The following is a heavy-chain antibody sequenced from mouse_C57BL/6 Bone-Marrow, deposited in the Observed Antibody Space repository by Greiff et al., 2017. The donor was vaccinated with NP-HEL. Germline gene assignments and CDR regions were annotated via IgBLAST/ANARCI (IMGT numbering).Heavy chain of an antibody. CDR2: IWGVGST. J-gene: IGHJ1*03. Sequence: QVQLQQSGPGLVAPSQSLSITCTVSGFSLTSYGVDWVRQSPGKGLEWLGVIWGVGSTNYNSALKSRLSISKDNSKSQVFLKMNSLQTDDTAMYYCASRGFITTVVAHWYFDVWGTGTTVTVSS. D-gene: IGHD1-1*01. V-gene: IGHV2-6*01. CDR1: GFSLTSYG. CDR3: ASRGFITTVVAHWYFDV.